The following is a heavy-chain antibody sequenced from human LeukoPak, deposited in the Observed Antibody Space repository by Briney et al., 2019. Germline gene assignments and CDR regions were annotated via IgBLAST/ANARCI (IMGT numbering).Heavy chain of an antibody. Sequence: SETLSLTCTVSGGSVHSGTYYWSWVRHPAGKGLEWTGLIYMSGSTNYNPSLKSRVTISVDTSKNQFSLQLTSVTAADTAVYYCAGGYSSGWTAGLDFWGQGTLVTVSS. J-gene: IGHJ4*02. CDR1: GGSVHSGTYY. CDR2: IYMSGST. D-gene: IGHD3-22*01. CDR3: AGGYSSGWTAGLDF. V-gene: IGHV4-61*02.